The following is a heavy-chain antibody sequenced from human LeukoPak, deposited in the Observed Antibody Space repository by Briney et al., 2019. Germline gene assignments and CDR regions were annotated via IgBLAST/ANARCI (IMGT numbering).Heavy chain of an antibody. V-gene: IGHV3-30*02. J-gene: IGHJ4*02. CDR2: IRYDGSNK. CDR1: GFTFSSYG. CDR3: AKVGDYYGSGSYYNY. Sequence: PGGSLRLSCAASGFTFSSYGMHWVRQAPGKGLEWVAFIRYDGSNKYYADSVKGRFTISRDNSKNTLYLQMNSLRAEDTAVYYCAKVGDYYGSGSYYNYWGQGTLVTVSS. D-gene: IGHD3-10*01.